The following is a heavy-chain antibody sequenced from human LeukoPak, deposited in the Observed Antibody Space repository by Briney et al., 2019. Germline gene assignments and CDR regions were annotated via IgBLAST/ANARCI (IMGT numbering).Heavy chain of an antibody. V-gene: IGHV1-69*01. CDR1: GGTFSSYA. D-gene: IGHD6-13*01. Sequence: GASVKVSCKASGGTFSSYAISWVRQAPGQGLEWMGGIIPIFGTANYAQKFQGRVTITADESTSTAYMELSSLRSEDTAVYYCARDRADWIAAAGTGWFDPWGQGTLVTVSS. CDR3: ARDRADWIAAAGTGWFDP. CDR2: IIPIFGTA. J-gene: IGHJ5*02.